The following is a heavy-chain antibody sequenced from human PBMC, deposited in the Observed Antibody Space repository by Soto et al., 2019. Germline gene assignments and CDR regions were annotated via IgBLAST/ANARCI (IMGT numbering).Heavy chain of an antibody. Sequence: EVQLLESGGGLVQPGGSLRLSCAASGFTFSSYAMSWVRQPPGKGLEWASAISGSGGSTYYADSVKGRFTISRDNSKNALYLQMNSLRAEDTAVYYCAKGGAKYSSSWHRFDYWGQGTLVTVSS. CDR1: GFTFSSYA. CDR3: AKGGAKYSSSWHRFDY. D-gene: IGHD6-13*01. V-gene: IGHV3-23*01. J-gene: IGHJ4*02. CDR2: ISGSGGST.